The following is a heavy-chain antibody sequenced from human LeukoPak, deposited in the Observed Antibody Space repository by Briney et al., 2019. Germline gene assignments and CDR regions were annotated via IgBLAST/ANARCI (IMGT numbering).Heavy chain of an antibody. CDR3: ARAQKLYYYDSSGYYLTFDY. CDR2: IIPIFGTA. V-gene: IGHV1-69*13. CDR1: GGTFSSYA. J-gene: IGHJ4*02. D-gene: IGHD3-22*01. Sequence: SVKVSCKASGGTFSSYAISWVRQAPGQGLEWMGGIIPIFGTANYAQKFQGRVTITADESTSTAYMELSSLRSEDTAVYYCARAQKLYYYDSSGYYLTFDYWGQGTLVTVSS.